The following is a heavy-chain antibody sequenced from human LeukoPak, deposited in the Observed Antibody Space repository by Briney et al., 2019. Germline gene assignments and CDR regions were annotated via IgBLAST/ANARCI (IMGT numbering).Heavy chain of an antibody. CDR1: GFTFSSYS. CDR3: AKDDGWLYYND. J-gene: IGHJ4*02. Sequence: GGSLRLSCAASGFTFSSYSMNWVRQAPGKGLEWVSGISPGGEIHYYADSVKGRFTIFRDNSKDTVSLQMHSLRAEDTATYYCAKDDGWLYYNDWGQGTLVTVSS. D-gene: IGHD3-10*01. CDR2: ISPGGEIH. V-gene: IGHV3-23*01.